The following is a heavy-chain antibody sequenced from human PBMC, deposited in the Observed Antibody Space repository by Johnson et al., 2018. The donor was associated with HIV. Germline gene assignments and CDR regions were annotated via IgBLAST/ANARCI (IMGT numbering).Heavy chain of an antibody. CDR2: ISYDGSNK. J-gene: IGHJ3*02. CDR3: AKESAFDI. CDR1: GFTFSSYG. Sequence: QVQLLESGGGVVQPGRSLRLSCAASGFTFSSYGMHWVRQAPGKGLEWVAVISYDGSNKYYADSVTGRFTISRDNYKNTLYLQMNSLRAEDTAVYYCAKESAFDIWGQGTMVTVSS. V-gene: IGHV3-30*18.